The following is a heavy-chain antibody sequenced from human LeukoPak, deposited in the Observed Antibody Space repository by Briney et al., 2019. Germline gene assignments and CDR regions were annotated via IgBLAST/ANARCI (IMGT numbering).Heavy chain of an antibody. CDR1: GGSISSSNW. J-gene: IGHJ4*02. CDR3: ARAPRDYYDSSGYVDY. D-gene: IGHD3-22*01. CDR2: IYHSGST. V-gene: IGHV4-4*02. Sequence: PSETLSLTCAVSGGSISSSNWWSWVRQPPGKGLEWIGEIYHSGSTNYNPSLKSRVTISVDKSKNQFSLKLTSVTAADTAVYYCARAPRDYYDSSGYVDYWGQGTLVTVSS.